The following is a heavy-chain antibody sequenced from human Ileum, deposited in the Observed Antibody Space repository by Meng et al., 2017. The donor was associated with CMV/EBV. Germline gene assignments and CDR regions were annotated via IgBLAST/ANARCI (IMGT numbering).Heavy chain of an antibody. J-gene: IGHJ4*02. V-gene: IGHV4-4*07. CDR2: IYTGGPT. CDR1: SAPILPYY. Sequence: RVPRPGAVTPPAPLPLTSIVSSAPILPYYWTWIRQPAGKGLEWIGRIYTGGPTDYNPSLKSRVTMSVDTSKNQFFLNLSSVTAADTAVYYCARGQTVRGFEYWGLGILVTVSS. CDR3: ARGQTVRGFEY. D-gene: IGHD3-10*01.